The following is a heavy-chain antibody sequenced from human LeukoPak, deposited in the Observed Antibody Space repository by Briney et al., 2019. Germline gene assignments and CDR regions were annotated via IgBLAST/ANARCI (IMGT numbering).Heavy chain of an antibody. Sequence: SETLSLTCTVSGGSISSYYWSWIRQPPGKGLEWIGYIYYSGSTYYNPSLKSRVTISVDTSKNQFSLKLSSVTAADTAVYYCARQGDVVVVVAATGWFDPWGQGTLVTVSS. CDR3: ARQGDVVVVVAATGWFDP. V-gene: IGHV4-59*04. CDR2: IYYSGST. J-gene: IGHJ5*02. CDR1: GGSISSYY. D-gene: IGHD2-15*01.